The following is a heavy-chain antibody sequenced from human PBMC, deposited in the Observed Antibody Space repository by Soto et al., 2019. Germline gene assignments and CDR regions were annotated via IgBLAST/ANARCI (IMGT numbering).Heavy chain of an antibody. CDR3: AKDRDIVVVVAAFDY. Sequence: QVQLVESGGGVVQPGRSLRLSCAASGFTFSSYGMHWVRQAPGKGLEWVAVISYDGSNKYYADSVKGRFTISRDNSKNTLYLQMNSRRAEDTAVYYCAKDRDIVVVVAAFDYWGQGTLVTVSS. CDR2: ISYDGSNK. CDR1: GFTFSSYG. D-gene: IGHD2-15*01. V-gene: IGHV3-30*18. J-gene: IGHJ4*02.